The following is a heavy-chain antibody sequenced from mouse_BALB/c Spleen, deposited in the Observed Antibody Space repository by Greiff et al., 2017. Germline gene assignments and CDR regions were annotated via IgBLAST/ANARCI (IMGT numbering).Heavy chain of an antibody. CDR1: GFTFSSYG. Sequence: EVHLVESGGGLVQPGGSLKLSCAASGFTFSSYGMSWVRQTPDKRLELVATINSNGGSTYYPDSVKGRFTISRDNAKNTLYLQMSSLKSEDTAMYYCARARYVDYWGQGTTLTVSS. J-gene: IGHJ2*01. CDR2: INSNGGST. D-gene: IGHD1-1*02. CDR3: ARARYVDY. V-gene: IGHV5-6-3*01.